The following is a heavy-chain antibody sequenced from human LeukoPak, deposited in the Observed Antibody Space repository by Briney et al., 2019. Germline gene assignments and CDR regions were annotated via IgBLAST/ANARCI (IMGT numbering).Heavy chain of an antibody. CDR3: AKDPGRRDGYNLGAYY. V-gene: IGHV3-7*03. J-gene: IGHJ4*02. D-gene: IGHD5-24*01. Sequence: GGSLRLSCAASGFTFSSYWMSWVRQAPGKGLEWVANIKPDGGTTYYADSVKGRFTISRDNSKNSLYLQMNSLRTEDIALYYCAKDPGRRDGYNLGAYYWGQGTLVTVSS. CDR2: IKPDGGTT. CDR1: GFTFSSYW.